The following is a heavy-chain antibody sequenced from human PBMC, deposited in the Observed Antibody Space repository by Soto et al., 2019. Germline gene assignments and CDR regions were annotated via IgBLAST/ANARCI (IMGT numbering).Heavy chain of an antibody. V-gene: IGHV3-9*01. D-gene: IGHD3-16*01. CDR1: GFTFDDYA. CDR3: AKGGGPDYFDY. Sequence: SLRLSCADSGFTFDDYAMHWVRQAPGKGLEWVSGISWNSGSIGYADSVKGRFTISRDNAKSSLYLQMNSLRAEDTALYYCAKGGGPDYFDYGGQGTLVTVSS. CDR2: ISWNSGSI. J-gene: IGHJ4*02.